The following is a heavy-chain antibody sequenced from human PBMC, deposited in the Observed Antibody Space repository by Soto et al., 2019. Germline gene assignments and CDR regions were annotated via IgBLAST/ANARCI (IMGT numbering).Heavy chain of an antibody. D-gene: IGHD1-26*01. CDR1: GFTCSSYA. J-gene: IGHJ6*02. CDR3: AKDLPLGLGDMHV. CDR2: ISGSGVST. Sequence: GGSLRLSCATSGFTCSSYAMRWVRQAPGKGLEWVSGISGSGVSTYYADSVKGRFTISRDNSKNTLYLQMNSLRAKDTAVYYCAKDLPLGLGDMHVWGQGATVTVSS. V-gene: IGHV3-23*01.